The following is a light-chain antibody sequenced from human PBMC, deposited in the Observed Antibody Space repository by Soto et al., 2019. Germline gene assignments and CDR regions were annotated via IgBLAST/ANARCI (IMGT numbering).Light chain of an antibody. CDR1: SSNIGGNT. V-gene: IGLV1-44*01. J-gene: IGLJ2*01. CDR2: SNN. Sequence: QAVVTQPPSASGTPGQRVTISCSGTSSNIGGNTVSWYQHLPGTAPKLLIYSNNQRPPGLTDRFSGFKSGTSASLAISGLQSEDEADYYCAAWDDSLNGPLFGGGTKLTVL. CDR3: AAWDDSLNGPL.